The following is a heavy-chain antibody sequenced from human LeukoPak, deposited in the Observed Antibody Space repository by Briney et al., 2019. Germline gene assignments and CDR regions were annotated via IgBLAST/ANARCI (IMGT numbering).Heavy chain of an antibody. CDR2: IYYSGST. Sequence: SETLSLTCTVSGGSISSYYWSWIRQPPGKGLEWIGYIYYSGSTNYNPSLKSRVTISVDTSKNQFSLKLSSVTAADTAVYYCARHRTNVVPYVDYWGQGTLVTVSS. D-gene: IGHD2-15*01. J-gene: IGHJ4*02. CDR3: ARHRTNVVPYVDY. CDR1: GGSISSYY. V-gene: IGHV4-59*08.